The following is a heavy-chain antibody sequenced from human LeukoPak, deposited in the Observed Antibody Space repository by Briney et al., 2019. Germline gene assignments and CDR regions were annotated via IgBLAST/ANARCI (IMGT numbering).Heavy chain of an antibody. D-gene: IGHD5-24*01. CDR3: VRDERDELRSVSTLEY. CDR2: IKEDGSEK. J-gene: IGHJ4*02. CDR1: GFTFSNYW. Sequence: PGGSLRLSCAASGFTFSNYWMNWVRQAPGKGLQWVANIKEDGSEKYYVDSVKGRFTISRDNAKNSLYLQMNSLRAEDTAVYYCVRDERDELRSVSTLEYWGQGTLVTVSS. V-gene: IGHV3-7*01.